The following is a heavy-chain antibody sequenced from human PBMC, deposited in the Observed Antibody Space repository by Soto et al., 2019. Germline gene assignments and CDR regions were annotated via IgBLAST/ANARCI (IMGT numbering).Heavy chain of an antibody. J-gene: IGHJ6*02. CDR2: IYYSGST. Sequence: QVQLQESGPGLVKPSQTLSLTCTVSGGSISSGGYYWSWIRQHPGKGLEWIGYIYYSGSTYYNPSLKSRVTISVDTSKNQFSLKLSSVTAADTAVYYCARESGYDAYYYYDGMDVWGQGTTVTVSS. CDR3: ARESGYDAYYYYDGMDV. CDR1: GGSISSGGYY. D-gene: IGHD5-12*01. V-gene: IGHV4-31*03.